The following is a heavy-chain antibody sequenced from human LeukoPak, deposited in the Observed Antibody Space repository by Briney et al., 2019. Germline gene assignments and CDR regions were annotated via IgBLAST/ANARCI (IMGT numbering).Heavy chain of an antibody. CDR3: ARGPHYALGIYSDY. V-gene: IGHV4-34*01. D-gene: IGHD7-27*01. Sequence: SETLSLTCAVYGGPFSGYYWSWIRQPPGKGLEWIGQINHSGSTNYNPSLKSRVTISVDTSKNQFSLKLSSVTAADTAVYYCARGPHYALGIYSDYWGQGTLVTVSS. CDR2: INHSGST. J-gene: IGHJ4*02. CDR1: GGPFSGYY.